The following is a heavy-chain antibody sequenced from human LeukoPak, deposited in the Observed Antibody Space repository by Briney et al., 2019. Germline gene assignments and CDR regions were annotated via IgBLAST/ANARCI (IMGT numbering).Heavy chain of an antibody. V-gene: IGHV3-30-3*01. Sequence: GSLRLSCAASGSTFSSYAMHWVRQAPGKGLEWVAVISYDGSNKYYADSVKGRFTISRDNSKNTLYLQMNSLRAEDTAVYYCARDLSSGYDWYYYYYGMGVWGQGTTVTVSS. CDR3: ARDLSSGYDWYYYYYGMGV. CDR1: GSTFSSYA. D-gene: IGHD5-12*01. J-gene: IGHJ6*02. CDR2: ISYDGSNK.